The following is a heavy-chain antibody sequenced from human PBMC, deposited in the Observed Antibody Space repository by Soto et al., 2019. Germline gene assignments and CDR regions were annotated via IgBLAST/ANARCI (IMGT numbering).Heavy chain of an antibody. V-gene: IGHV3-30-3*01. CDR2: ISYDGSNK. Sequence: SLRLSCAASGFTFSSYAMHWVRQAPGKGLEWVAVISYDGSNKYYADSVKGRFTISRDNSKNTLYLQMNSLRAEDTAVYYCARDRHYYDSSGYFPWGQGTLVTVSS. J-gene: IGHJ4*02. CDR3: ARDRHYYDSSGYFP. CDR1: GFTFSSYA. D-gene: IGHD3-22*01.